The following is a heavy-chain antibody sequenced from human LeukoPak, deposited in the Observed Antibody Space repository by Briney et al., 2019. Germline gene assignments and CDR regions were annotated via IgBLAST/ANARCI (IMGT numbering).Heavy chain of an antibody. CDR1: GFTFSSSG. CDR2: IQHDGTKT. CDR3: AKGAFVRLGELSPH. Sequence: GGSLRLSCAASGFTFSSSGMRWVRQAPGRGLEWVAFIQHDGTKTYYADSVKGRFTISRDSSENTLYLQMNILRTDDTAVYYCAKGAFVRLGELSPHWGQGTLVTVSS. D-gene: IGHD3-16*02. V-gene: IGHV3-30*02. J-gene: IGHJ4*02.